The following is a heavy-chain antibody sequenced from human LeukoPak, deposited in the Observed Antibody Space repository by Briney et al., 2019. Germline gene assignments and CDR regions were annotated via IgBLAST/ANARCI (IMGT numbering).Heavy chain of an antibody. J-gene: IGHJ6*03. CDR1: GFIFSDYY. V-gene: IGHV3-11*01. CDR2: ISSSGSTM. D-gene: IGHD3-10*01. CDR3: AREGYYGSGSYYYYYMDV. Sequence: GGSLRLSCAASGFIFSDYYMSWIRQAPGKGLEWVSYISSSGSTMYYTDSVKGRFTISRDNAKDSLYLQMNSLRAEDTAVYYCAREGYYGSGSYYYYYMDVWGKGTTVTVSS.